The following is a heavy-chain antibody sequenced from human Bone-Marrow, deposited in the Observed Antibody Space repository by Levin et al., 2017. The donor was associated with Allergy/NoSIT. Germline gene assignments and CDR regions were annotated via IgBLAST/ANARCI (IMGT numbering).Heavy chain of an antibody. CDR1: GFTFSRYS. D-gene: IGHD2-2*01. CDR2: ISRSSSTI. J-gene: IGHJ4*02. V-gene: IGHV3-48*02. CDR3: ARPDCSGTSCYYFFDS. Sequence: PGASVKVSCAASGFTFSRYSMNWVRQAPGRGLEWVSYISRSSSTISYADSVKGRFTISRDNAKNSLYLQMNSLRDEDTAVYYCARPDCSGTSCYYFFDSWGQGTLVTVSS.